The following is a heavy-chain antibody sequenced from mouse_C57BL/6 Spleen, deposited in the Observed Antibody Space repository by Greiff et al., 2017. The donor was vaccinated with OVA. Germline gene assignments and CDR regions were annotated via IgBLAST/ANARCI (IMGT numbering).Heavy chain of an antibody. CDR1: GFTFSDYY. J-gene: IGHJ4*01. Sequence: EVNVVESGGGLVQPGGSLKLSCAASGFTFSDYYMYWVRQTPEKRLEWVAYISNGGGSTYYPDTVKGRFTISRDNAKNTLYLQMSRLKSEDTAMYYCARRERYGGNYGGAMDYWGQGTSVTVSS. D-gene: IGHD1-1*02. V-gene: IGHV5-12*01. CDR2: ISNGGGST. CDR3: ARRERYGGNYGGAMDY.